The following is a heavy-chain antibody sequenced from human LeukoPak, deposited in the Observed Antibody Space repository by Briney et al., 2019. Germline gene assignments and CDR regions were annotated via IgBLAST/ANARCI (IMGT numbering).Heavy chain of an antibody. CDR2: ISAYNGNT. V-gene: IGHV1-18*01. Sequence: GASVKVSCKASGYTFTSYGISWVRQAPGQGLEWMGWISAYNGNTNYAQKLQGRVTMTTDTSTSTAYMELRSLRSDDTAVYYCARDHDILTGPRDYYYYGMDVSGQGTTVTVSS. D-gene: IGHD3-9*01. CDR1: GYTFTSYG. J-gene: IGHJ6*02. CDR3: ARDHDILTGPRDYYYYGMDV.